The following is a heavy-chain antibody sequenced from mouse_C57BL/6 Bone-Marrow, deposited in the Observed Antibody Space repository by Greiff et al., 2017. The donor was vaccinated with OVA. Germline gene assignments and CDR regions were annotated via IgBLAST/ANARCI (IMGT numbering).Heavy chain of an antibody. Sequence: DVQLVESGGGLVKPGGSLKLSCAASGFTFSSYAMSWVRQTPEKRLEWVATISDGGSYTYYPDNVKGRFTISRDNAKNNLYLQMSHLKSEDTAMYYCAREGPYYYGSPYWYFDVWGTGTTVTVSS. J-gene: IGHJ1*03. CDR1: GFTFSSYA. CDR2: ISDGGSYT. CDR3: AREGPYYYGSPYWYFDV. V-gene: IGHV5-4*01. D-gene: IGHD1-1*01.